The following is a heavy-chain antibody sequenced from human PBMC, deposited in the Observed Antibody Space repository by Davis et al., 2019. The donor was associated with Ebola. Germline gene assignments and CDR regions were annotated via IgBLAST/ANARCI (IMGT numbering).Heavy chain of an antibody. D-gene: IGHD6-13*01. V-gene: IGHV4-61*01. Sequence: MPSETLSLTCTVSGGSVSSDNYYWSWIRQPPGKGLEWIGNIYYSGSTNYNPSLKSRVTISVDTSKNQFSLKLSSVTAADTAVYYCARGGIAAAAQRGVYYYYYYGMDVWGQGTTVAVSS. J-gene: IGHJ6*02. CDR3: ARGGIAAAAQRGVYYYYYYGMDV. CDR1: GGSVSSDNYY. CDR2: IYYSGST.